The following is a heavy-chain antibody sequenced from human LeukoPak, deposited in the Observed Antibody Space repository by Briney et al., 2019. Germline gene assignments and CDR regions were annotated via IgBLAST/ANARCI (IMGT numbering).Heavy chain of an antibody. CDR3: SRPRDEGGLYWNFDL. Sequence: ASVKVSCKASGYTFTDYYMHWVRQAPGQGLEWMGWINPNSGGTNYAQKFQGRVTMTRDTSISTAYMELSRLRPDDTAVYYCSRPRDEGGLYWNFDLWGRGTLVTVSS. CDR1: GYTFTDYY. J-gene: IGHJ2*01. CDR2: INPNSGGT. V-gene: IGHV1-2*02. D-gene: IGHD2-15*01.